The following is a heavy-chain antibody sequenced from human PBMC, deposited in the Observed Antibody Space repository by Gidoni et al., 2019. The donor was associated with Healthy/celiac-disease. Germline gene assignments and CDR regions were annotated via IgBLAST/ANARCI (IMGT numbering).Heavy chain of an antibody. J-gene: IGHJ5*02. Sequence: EVQLLESGGGLVQPGGSLRLSCAASGFTFSSYAMSWVRQAPGKGLEWVSAISGSGGSTDYADSVKGRFTISRDNSKNTLYLQMNSLRDEETAVYYCAKKGGSGYYGSGSEFDPWGQGTLVTVSS. CDR2: ISGSGGST. CDR3: AKKGGSGYYGSGSEFDP. CDR1: GFTFSSYA. D-gene: IGHD3-10*01. V-gene: IGHV3-23*01.